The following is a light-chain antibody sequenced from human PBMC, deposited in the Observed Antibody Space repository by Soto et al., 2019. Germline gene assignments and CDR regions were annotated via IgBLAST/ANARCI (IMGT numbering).Light chain of an antibody. J-gene: IGKJ2*01. CDR3: QQSYSTLGT. CDR1: HSINNY. V-gene: IGKV1-39*01. CDR2: AAS. Sequence: IQMTQSPSSLSASVGDRVIITCRSDHSINNYLNWYQQRPGKVPKLLIYAASTLQSGVPLRFSGSGSGRVFTLTINSLQPEDFATYYCQQSYSTLGTFGRGTRVEI.